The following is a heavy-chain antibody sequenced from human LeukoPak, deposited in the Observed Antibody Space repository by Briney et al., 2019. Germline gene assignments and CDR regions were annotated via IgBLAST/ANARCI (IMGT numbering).Heavy chain of an antibody. Sequence: PAGTLRLSCAASGLTFGSYGMHWVRQAPGKGLEWVAFIRYDGSNKYYTDSVKGRFTISRDNSKNTLYLQMSSLRAEDTAVYYCAREDLDAFDIWGQGTMVTLS. J-gene: IGHJ3*02. CDR3: AREDLDAFDI. CDR1: GLTFGSYG. V-gene: IGHV3-30*02. CDR2: IRYDGSNK.